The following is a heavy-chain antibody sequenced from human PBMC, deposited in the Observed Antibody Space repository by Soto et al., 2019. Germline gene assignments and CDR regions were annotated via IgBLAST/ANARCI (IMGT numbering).Heavy chain of an antibody. CDR3: ARELCSSTSCYGWFDP. D-gene: IGHD2-2*01. Sequence: SVKVSCKASGGTFSSYAISWVRQAPGQGLEWMGGIIPIFGTANYAQKFQGRVTITADESTSTAYMELSSLRSEDTAVYYCARELCSSTSCYGWFDPWGQGTLVTVSS. CDR1: GGTFSSYA. V-gene: IGHV1-69*13. J-gene: IGHJ5*02. CDR2: IIPIFGTA.